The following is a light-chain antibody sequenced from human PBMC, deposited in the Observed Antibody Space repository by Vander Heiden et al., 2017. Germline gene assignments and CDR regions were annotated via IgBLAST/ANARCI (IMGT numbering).Light chain of an antibody. CDR3: QQYHNWPPWT. CDR1: QSVSSN. Sequence: VVMTQSPATLSVSPGERATLSCRASQSVSSNLAWYQQKPGQAPRLLIYGASTRATGIPARVSGSGSGTEFTLTISSLQSEDFAVYYCQQYHNWPPWTFGQGTKVEIK. J-gene: IGKJ1*01. CDR2: GAS. V-gene: IGKV3-15*01.